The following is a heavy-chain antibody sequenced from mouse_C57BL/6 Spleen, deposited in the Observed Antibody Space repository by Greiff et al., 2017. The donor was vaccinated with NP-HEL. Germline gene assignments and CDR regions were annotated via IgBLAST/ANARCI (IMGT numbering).Heavy chain of an antibody. V-gene: IGHV1-82*01. J-gene: IGHJ1*03. Sequence: VQLQQSGPELVKPGASVKISCKASGYAFSSSWMNWVKQRPGKGLEWIGRIYPGDGDTNYNGKFKGKATLTADKSSSTAYMQLSSLTSEDSAVYFCARRGDGWYFDVWGTGTTVTVSS. CDR3: ARRGDGWYFDV. D-gene: IGHD2-3*01. CDR2: IYPGDGDT. CDR1: GYAFSSSW.